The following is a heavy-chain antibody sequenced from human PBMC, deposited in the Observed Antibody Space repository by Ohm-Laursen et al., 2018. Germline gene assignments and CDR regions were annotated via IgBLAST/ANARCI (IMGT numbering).Heavy chain of an antibody. V-gene: IGHV3-15*01. Sequence: SLRLSCAASGFTFSNAWMSWVRQAPGKGLEWVGRIKRKADGETTDYAAPVKDRLTIPRDDSKTTLYLQMNSLKTEDTAVYYCATGLPADDAFNIWGQGTVVTVSS. CDR2: IKRKADGETT. CDR3: ATGLPADDAFNI. J-gene: IGHJ3*02. CDR1: GFTFSNAW.